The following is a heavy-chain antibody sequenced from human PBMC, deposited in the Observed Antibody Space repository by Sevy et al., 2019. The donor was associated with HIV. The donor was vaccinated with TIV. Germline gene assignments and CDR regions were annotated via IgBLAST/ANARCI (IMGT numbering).Heavy chain of an antibody. V-gene: IGHV3-21*01. D-gene: IGHD3-9*01. CDR2: ISSSSSYI. J-gene: IGHJ6*02. CDR1: GFTFSSYS. Sequence: GGSLRLSCAASGFTFSSYSMNWVRQAPGMGLEWVSSISSSSSYIYYADSVKGRFTISRDNAKNSLYLQMNSLRAEDTAVYYCARGGDDILTGYYTGLYSWGQGTTVTVSS. CDR3: ARGGDDILTGYYTGLYS.